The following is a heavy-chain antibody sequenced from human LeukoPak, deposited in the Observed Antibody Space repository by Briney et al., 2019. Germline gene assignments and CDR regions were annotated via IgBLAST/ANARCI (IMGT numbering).Heavy chain of an antibody. J-gene: IGHJ4*02. V-gene: IGHV1-2*02. CDR1: GYTLTGYY. CDR3: ATSMVRGVPQNN. Sequence: ASVKVSCKASGYTLTGYYMHWVRQAPGQGLEWMGWINPNSGGTNYAQRFQGRVTMTRDTSISTAYMELSRLRSDDTAVYYCATSMVRGVPQNNWGQGTLVTVSS. CDR2: INPNSGGT. D-gene: IGHD3-10*01.